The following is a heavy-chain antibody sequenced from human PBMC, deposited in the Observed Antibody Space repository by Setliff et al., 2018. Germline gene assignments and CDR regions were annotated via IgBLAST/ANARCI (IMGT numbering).Heavy chain of an antibody. CDR3: ARFSGHNYGSFDS. D-gene: IGHD5-18*01. J-gene: IGHJ4*02. CDR1: GYTFTSYG. CDR2: ISAYNGNT. Sequence: ASVKVSCKASGYTFTSYGISWVRQAPGQGLEWMGWISAYNGNTNYAQRFQGRVTTTIDTSTDTAYMELRSLRSDDTAVYYCARFSGHNYGSFDSWGQGTLVTVSS. V-gene: IGHV1-18*01.